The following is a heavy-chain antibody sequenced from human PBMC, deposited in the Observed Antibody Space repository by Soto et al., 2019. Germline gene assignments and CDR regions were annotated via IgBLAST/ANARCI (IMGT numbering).Heavy chain of an antibody. CDR3: VRGNRFASSSGWGGGFDF. CDR1: GFNFSDSG. Sequence: QVQLVESGGGVVQPARSLRLSRAASGFNFSDSGMHWVRQAPGKGLEWVAVIWSDGSDEDYADSVKGRFSISRDNSERKLYLQINSLRAEETAVYYCVRGNRFASSSGWGGGFDFWGQGTLVTVSA. D-gene: IGHD6-6*01. CDR2: IWSDGSDE. V-gene: IGHV3-33*03. J-gene: IGHJ4*02.